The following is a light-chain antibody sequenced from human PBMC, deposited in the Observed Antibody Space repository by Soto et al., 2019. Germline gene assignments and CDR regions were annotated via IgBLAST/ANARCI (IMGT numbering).Light chain of an antibody. CDR3: QSADSSGTYGV. CDR1: ALPKQY. CDR2: KDS. J-gene: IGLJ2*01. V-gene: IGLV3-25*02. Sequence: SYELTQPPSVSVSRGQTARITCSGDALPKQYAYWYQQKPGQAPVLVIYKDSERPSGIPERFSGSSSGTTVTLTISGVQAEDEADYSCQSADSSGTYGVFGGGTKLTVL.